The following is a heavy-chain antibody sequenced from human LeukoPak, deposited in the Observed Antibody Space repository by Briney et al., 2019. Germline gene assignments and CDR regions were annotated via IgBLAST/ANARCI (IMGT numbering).Heavy chain of an antibody. CDR1: GYPFSDYY. D-gene: IGHD3-9*01. V-gene: IGHV1-2*02. CDR2: INPNSGVA. CDR3: ARDAYNILTGYASGRNWFAP. J-gene: IGHJ5*02. Sequence: ASVKVSCRASGYPFSDYYIHWLRQAPGQGLESMGWINPNSGVATYPQKFKGRITVTRDTSISTVYMELTSLRPDDTAIYFCARDAYNILTGYASGRNWFAPWGPGTLVTVSS.